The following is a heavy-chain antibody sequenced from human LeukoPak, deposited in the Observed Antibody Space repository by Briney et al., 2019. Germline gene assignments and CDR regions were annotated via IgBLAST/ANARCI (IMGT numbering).Heavy chain of an antibody. CDR1: RXSFTSYW. CDR3: ALGGFDGYCSGGSCYDY. CDR2: IHPGDSDT. J-gene: IGHJ4*02. V-gene: IGHV5-51*01. Sequence: GESLKISCKGSRXSFTSYWIGWVRQMPGKGLEWMGIIHPGDSDTRYSPSFQGQVTISSDKSISTAYLQWSSLKASDTAMYYCALGGFDGYCSGGSCYDYWGQGTLVTVSS. D-gene: IGHD2-15*01.